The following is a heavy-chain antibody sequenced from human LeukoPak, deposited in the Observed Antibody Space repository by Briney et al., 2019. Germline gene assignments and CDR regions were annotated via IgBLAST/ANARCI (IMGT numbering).Heavy chain of an antibody. J-gene: IGHJ6*03. CDR3: ARAGGGFDWLYYYYYMDV. D-gene: IGHD3-9*01. CDR1: GYTFTGYY. V-gene: IGHV1-2*02. Sequence: GASVKVSCKASGYTFTGYYMHWVRQAPGQGLEWMGWINPNSGGTNYAQKFQGRVTMTRDTSISTAYMELSRLRSDDTAVYYCARAGGGFDWLYYYYYMDVWGKGTTVTVSS. CDR2: INPNSGGT.